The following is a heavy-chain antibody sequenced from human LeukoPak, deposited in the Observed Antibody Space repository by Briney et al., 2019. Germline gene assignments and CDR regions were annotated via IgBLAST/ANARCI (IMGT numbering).Heavy chain of an antibody. D-gene: IGHD5-18*01. J-gene: IGHJ4*02. CDR3: ASSGYSYGYYY. Sequence: GGSLRLSCAASGFTFSSYAISWVRQAPGKGLEWVSAISGSGGSTYYADSVKGRFTISRDNSKNTLYLQMNSLRAEDTAVYYCASSGYSYGYYYWGQGTLVTVSS. CDR1: GFTFSSYA. V-gene: IGHV3-23*01. CDR2: ISGSGGST.